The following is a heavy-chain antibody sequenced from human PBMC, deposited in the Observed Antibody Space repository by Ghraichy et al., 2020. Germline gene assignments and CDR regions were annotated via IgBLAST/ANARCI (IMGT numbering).Heavy chain of an antibody. V-gene: IGHV1-8*01. CDR3: TTMSWRLERGGHYYYYGMDV. CDR1: GYTFTTYD. D-gene: IGHD3-10*02. J-gene: IGHJ6*02. CDR2: MNPNSGNT. Sequence: SVKVSCKASGYTFTTYDVNWVRQATGQGLEWMGWMNPNSGNTGYAQKFQGRVTMTRDTSISTAYLELNSLRSEDTAVYYCTTMSWRLERGGHYYYYGMDVWGQGTTVTVSS.